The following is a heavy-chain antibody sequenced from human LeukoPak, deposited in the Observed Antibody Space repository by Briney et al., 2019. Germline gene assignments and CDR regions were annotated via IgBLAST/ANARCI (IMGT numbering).Heavy chain of an antibody. Sequence: SVKVSCKASGGTFSSYAISWVRQAPGQGLEWMGGIIPIFGTANYAQKFQGRVTITADESTSTAYMELSSLRSEDTAVYYCARNLYYYDSSGQIYYYYYMDVWGKGTTVTISS. CDR1: GGTFSSYA. V-gene: IGHV1-69*01. D-gene: IGHD3-22*01. CDR2: IIPIFGTA. CDR3: ARNLYYYDSSGQIYYYYYMDV. J-gene: IGHJ6*03.